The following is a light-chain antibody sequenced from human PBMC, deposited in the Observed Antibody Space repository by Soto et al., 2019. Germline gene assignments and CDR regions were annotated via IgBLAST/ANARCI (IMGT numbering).Light chain of an antibody. V-gene: IGKV3-20*01. J-gene: IGKJ2*01. CDR1: DTITNND. CDR3: HHYGSSPPYT. CDR2: GAS. Sequence: EIVLMQSPDILSLSPGERATVSCRASDTITNNDLAWYQQKPGQAPRLLLYGASTRPTAIPDRFSGSGCGRDFTLTIDRLQPEDFAVYFCHHYGSSPPYTFGQGTKLDIK.